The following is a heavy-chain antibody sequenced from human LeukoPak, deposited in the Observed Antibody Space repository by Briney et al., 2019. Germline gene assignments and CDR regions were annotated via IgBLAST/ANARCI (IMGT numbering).Heavy chain of an antibody. D-gene: IGHD1-26*01. CDR2: IYSGGST. CDR3: ARSGSYYHYYYYMDV. CDR1: GFTVSSNY. J-gene: IGHJ6*03. V-gene: IGHV3-53*05. Sequence: RGGSLRLSCAASGFTVSSNYMSWVRQAPGKGLEWVSVIYSGGSTYYADSVKGRFTISRDNSKSTLYLQMNSLSAEDTAVYYCARSGSYYHYYYYMDVWGKGTTVTVSS.